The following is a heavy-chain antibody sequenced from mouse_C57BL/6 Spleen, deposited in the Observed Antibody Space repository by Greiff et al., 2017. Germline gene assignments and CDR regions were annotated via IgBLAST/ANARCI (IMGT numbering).Heavy chain of an antibody. Sequence: EVQLQPSGPELVKPGASVKLSCKASGYTFTDYYMNWVKQSPGKSLEWIGDSNPSNGGISYNQKFKGKATLTVDESSSTAYMELRSLTSEDSAVYDDARGGYGSRFAYWGQGTLVTVSA. CDR3: ARGGYGSRFAY. D-gene: IGHD1-1*01. J-gene: IGHJ3*01. CDR1: GYTFTDYY. CDR2: SNPSNGGI. V-gene: IGHV1-26*01.